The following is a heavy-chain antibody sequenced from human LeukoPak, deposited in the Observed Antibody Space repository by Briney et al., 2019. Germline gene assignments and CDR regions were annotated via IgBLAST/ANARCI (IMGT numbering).Heavy chain of an antibody. D-gene: IGHD4-11*01. CDR1: GYTFTGYY. J-gene: IGHJ4*02. V-gene: IGHV1-2*02. CDR3: ARAHMTTVTLGDY. Sequence: ASVKVSCKASGYTFTGYYIHWVRQAPGQGLEWMGWINPNSGVTNYAQKFQGRVTLTRDTPISTAYMEVSRLTPDDTAVYYCARAHMTTVTLGDYWGQGTLVTVSS. CDR2: INPNSGVT.